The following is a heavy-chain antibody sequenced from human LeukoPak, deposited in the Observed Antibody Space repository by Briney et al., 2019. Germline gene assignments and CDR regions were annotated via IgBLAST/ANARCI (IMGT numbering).Heavy chain of an antibody. V-gene: IGHV1-46*01. CDR2: INPSGGST. J-gene: IGHJ5*02. CDR3: ARDWLLRENWFDP. Sequence: ASVKVSCKASGYTFTSYYMHWVRQAPGQGLEWMGIINPSGGSTSYAQKLQGRVTMTTDTSTSTAYMELRSLRSDDTAVYYCARDWLLRENWFDPWGQGTLVTVSS. CDR1: GYTFTSYY. D-gene: IGHD3-9*01.